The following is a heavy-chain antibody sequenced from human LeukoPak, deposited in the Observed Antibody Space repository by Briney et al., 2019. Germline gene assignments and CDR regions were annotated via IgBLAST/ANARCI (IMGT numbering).Heavy chain of an antibody. Sequence: ASVKVSCKASGYTFTGYYTHWVRQAPGQGLEWMGWINPNSGGTNYAQKFQGRVTMTRDTSINTAYMDLSSLRSDDTAVYYCARCSLADWNSDYWGQGTLVTVSS. CDR1: GYTFTGYY. CDR3: ARCSLADWNSDY. J-gene: IGHJ4*02. CDR2: INPNSGGT. V-gene: IGHV1-2*02. D-gene: IGHD3/OR15-3a*01.